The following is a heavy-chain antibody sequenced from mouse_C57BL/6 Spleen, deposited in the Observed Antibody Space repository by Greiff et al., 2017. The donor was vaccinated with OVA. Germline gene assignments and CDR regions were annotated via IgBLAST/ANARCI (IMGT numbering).Heavy chain of an antibody. CDR3: AGHEDGYYGGDYFYY. V-gene: IGHV1-62-2*01. CDR1: GYTFTEYT. CDR2: IYPGSGSI. J-gene: IGHJ2*01. D-gene: IGHD2-3*01. Sequence: QVQLQQSGAELVKPGASVKLSCKASGYTFTEYTIHWVKQRPGQGLEWIGWIYPGSGSIKYNEKFKDKATLTADKSSSTVYMELSSLTSEDSAVYFSAGHEDGYYGGDYFYYWGQGTTLTVSS.